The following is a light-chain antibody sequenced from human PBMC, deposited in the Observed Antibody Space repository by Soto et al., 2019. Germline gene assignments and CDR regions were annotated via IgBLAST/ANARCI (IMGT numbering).Light chain of an antibody. CDR1: QGINSY. J-gene: IGKJ4*01. CDR2: ASS. V-gene: IGKV1-9*01. Sequence: DLQLTQSPSFLSASVGDRVTITCRASQGINSYFAWYQQKPGKAPRLLVYASSTLQSGVPSRFSGSGSGTEFTLIISSLQPEDFATYYCQQLNSYPLTFGGGTKVEIK. CDR3: QQLNSYPLT.